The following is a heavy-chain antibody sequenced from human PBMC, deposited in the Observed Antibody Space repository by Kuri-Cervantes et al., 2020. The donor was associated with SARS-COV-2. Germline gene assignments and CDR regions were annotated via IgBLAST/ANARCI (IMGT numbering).Heavy chain of an antibody. V-gene: IGHV4-38-2*02. J-gene: IGHJ6*03. CDR1: GYSISSGYY. Sequence: SQTLSLTCAVSGYSISSGYYWGWIRQPPGKGLEWIGNIYNNIYDTVTTYYNPSLKSRVTMSLDTSKNQFSLNLSSVTAADTAVYYCAREAAMATGDYYYYMDVWGKGTTVTVSS. D-gene: IGHD5-18*01. CDR3: AREAAMATGDYYYYMDV. CDR2: IYNNIYDTVTT.